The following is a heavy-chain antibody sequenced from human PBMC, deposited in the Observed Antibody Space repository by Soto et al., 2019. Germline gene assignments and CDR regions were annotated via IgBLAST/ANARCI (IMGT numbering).Heavy chain of an antibody. J-gene: IGHJ4*02. CDR2: ISWNSGSI. CDR3: AKYHDYIWGSSYFDY. D-gene: IGHD3-16*01. Sequence: EVQLVESGGGLVQPGRSLRLSCAASGFTFDDYAMHWVRQAPGKGLEWVSGISWNSGSIGYADSVKGRFTISRDNAKNSLYLQMNSLRAEDTALYYCAKYHDYIWGSSYFDYWAREPWSPSPQ. CDR1: GFTFDDYA. V-gene: IGHV3-9*01.